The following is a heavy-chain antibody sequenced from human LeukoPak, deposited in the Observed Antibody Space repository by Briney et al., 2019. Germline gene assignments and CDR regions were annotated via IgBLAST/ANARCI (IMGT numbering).Heavy chain of an antibody. CDR1: GFTFSSYA. J-gene: IGHJ4*02. V-gene: IGHV3-23*01. D-gene: IGHD3-3*01. CDR3: AKLDVYGEGAVIDDY. CDR2: ISGSGGST. Sequence: GASLRLSCAASGFTFSSYAMSWARQAPGKGLEWVSAISGSGGSTYYADSVKGRFTISRDNSKNTLYLQMNSLRAEDTAVYYCAKLDVYGEGAVIDDYWGQGTLVTVSS.